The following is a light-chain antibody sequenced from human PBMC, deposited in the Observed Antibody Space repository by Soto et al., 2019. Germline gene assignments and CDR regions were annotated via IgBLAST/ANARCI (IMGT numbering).Light chain of an antibody. V-gene: IGKV3-15*01. Sequence: EIVMTQSPATLSVSPGERATLSCRASQSLSSNLAWYQQKPGQAPRLLIYGASTRATGIPARFGGSGSGTEFTLTISSLQSEDFAVYYCQQYNNWPPMYTFGQGTKLEIK. CDR2: GAS. CDR3: QQYNNWPPMYT. CDR1: QSLSSN. J-gene: IGKJ2*01.